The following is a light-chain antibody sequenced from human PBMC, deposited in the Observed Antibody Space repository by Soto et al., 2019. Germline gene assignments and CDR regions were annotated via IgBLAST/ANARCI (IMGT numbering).Light chain of an antibody. CDR1: QSVSRN. V-gene: IGKV3D-15*01. CDR2: GTS. Sequence: EIVMRQSPGPLSVSPGERATLSCRASQSVSRNLAWYEQKPGQAPTLLIYGTSTRATGVPDRFSGSGSGTEFALTFTSLQSEDFVVYYCQQYYTWPRTFGQGTKVEIK. CDR3: QQYYTWPRT. J-gene: IGKJ1*01.